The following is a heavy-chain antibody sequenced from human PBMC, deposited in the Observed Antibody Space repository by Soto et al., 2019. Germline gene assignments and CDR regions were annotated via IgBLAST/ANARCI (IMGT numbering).Heavy chain of an antibody. CDR3: ARKIEYRSSSELDYYYYGMDV. J-gene: IGHJ6*02. CDR2: IIPIFGTA. CDR1: GGTFSSYA. V-gene: IGHV1-69*01. D-gene: IGHD6-6*01. Sequence: QVQLVQSGAEVKKPGSSVKVSCKASGGTFSSYAISWVRQAPGQGLEWMGGIIPIFGTANYAQKFQGRVTITADESTSTAYMELSSLRSEDTAVYYCARKIEYRSSSELDYYYYGMDVWGQGTTVTVSS.